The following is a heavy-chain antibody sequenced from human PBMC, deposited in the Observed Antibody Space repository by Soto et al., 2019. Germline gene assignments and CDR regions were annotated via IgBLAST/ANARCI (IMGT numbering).Heavy chain of an antibody. CDR1: GFTFSSYA. CDR2: ISGSGGST. J-gene: IGHJ6*02. Sequence: GGSLRLSCAASGFTFSSYAMSWVRQAPGKGLEWVSAISGSGGSTYYADSVKGRFTISRDNANNVLYLQINSLSAEDTAIYYCARDLKVATSNSYFYYGMDVWGQGTTVTVSS. CDR3: ARDLKVATSNSYFYYGMDV. D-gene: IGHD5-12*01. V-gene: IGHV3-23*01.